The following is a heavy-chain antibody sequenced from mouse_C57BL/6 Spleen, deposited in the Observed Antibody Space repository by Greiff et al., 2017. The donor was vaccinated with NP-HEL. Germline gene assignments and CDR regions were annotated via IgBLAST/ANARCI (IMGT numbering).Heavy chain of an antibody. Sequence: DVMLVESGGGLVKPGGSLKLSCAASGFTFSDYGMHWVRQAPEKGLEWVAYISSGSSTIYYADTVKGRFPLSRDNAKNTLFLQMTSLRSEDTAMYYCASHSYCGSSYGYFDVWGTGTTVTVSS. V-gene: IGHV5-17*01. J-gene: IGHJ1*03. CDR2: ISSGSSTI. CDR3: ASHSYCGSSYGYFDV. D-gene: IGHD1-1*01. CDR1: GFTFSDYG.